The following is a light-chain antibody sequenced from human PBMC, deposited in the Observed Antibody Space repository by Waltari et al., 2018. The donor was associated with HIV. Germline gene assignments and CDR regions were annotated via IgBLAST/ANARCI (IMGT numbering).Light chain of an antibody. CDR3: SSYAGSNNVV. J-gene: IGLJ2*01. Sequence: QSALTPPPSASGSPGQSVTLSRTGTSSDVGGYNYVSCYQQHPGKAPKLMIYGVNKRPSGVPDRFSGSKSGNTASLTVSGLQAEDEAEYYCSSYAGSNNVVFGGGTKLTVL. V-gene: IGLV2-8*01. CDR2: GVN. CDR1: SSDVGGYNY.